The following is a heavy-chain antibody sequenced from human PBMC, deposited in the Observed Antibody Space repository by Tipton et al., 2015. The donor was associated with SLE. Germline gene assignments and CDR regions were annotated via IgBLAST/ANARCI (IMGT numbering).Heavy chain of an antibody. V-gene: IGHV4-38-2*01. CDR1: GDPISSGYY. D-gene: IGHD6-13*01. Sequence: PGLVKPSETLSLTCAVSGDPISSGYYWDWIRQTPGKGLEWIGSIYHSGTTYYNPSLKSRVILSVDVSKNQFSLKLASVTAADMAVYFCARKQLVNDAFDFWGQGTMVTVSS. CDR3: ARKQLVNDAFDF. CDR2: IYHSGTT. J-gene: IGHJ3*01.